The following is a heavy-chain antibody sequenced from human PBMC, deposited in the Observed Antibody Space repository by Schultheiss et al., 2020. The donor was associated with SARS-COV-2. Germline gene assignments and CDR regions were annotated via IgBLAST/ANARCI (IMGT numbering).Heavy chain of an antibody. J-gene: IGHJ6*02. Sequence: ASVKVSCKASGYTVTSYDINWVRQATGQGLEWMGWMNPNSGNTGYAQKFQGRVTMTEDSSTDTAYMELSSLKSDDTAVYYCARDEEHYYYGMDVWGQGTLVTVSS. D-gene: IGHD1-26*01. V-gene: IGHV1-8*01. CDR3: ARDEEHYYYGMDV. CDR2: MNPNSGNT. CDR1: GYTVTSYD.